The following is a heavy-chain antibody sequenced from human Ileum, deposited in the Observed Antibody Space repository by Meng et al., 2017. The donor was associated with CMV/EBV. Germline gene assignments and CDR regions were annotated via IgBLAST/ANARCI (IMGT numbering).Heavy chain of an antibody. J-gene: IGHJ4*02. CDR1: GASVSTASYY. CDR2: IYYSGNT. V-gene: IGHV4-61*01. CDR3: ARVRDYYESSGYIDN. Sequence: SETLSLTCSVSGASVSTASYYWTWIRQPPGKGPEWIGYIYYSGNTRDNHSLKSRVTISVDTPKNQFSLRLSSVTAADTAVYYCARVRDYYESSGYIDNWGQGVQVTVSS. D-gene: IGHD3-22*01.